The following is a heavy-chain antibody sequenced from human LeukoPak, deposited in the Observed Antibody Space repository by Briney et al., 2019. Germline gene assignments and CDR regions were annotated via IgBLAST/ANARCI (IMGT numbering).Heavy chain of an antibody. CDR3: ARDPRILEWSSPKGYYYMDV. D-gene: IGHD3-3*01. V-gene: IGHV1-69*01. Sequence: ASVKVSCKASGGTFSSYAISWVRQAPGQGLEWMGGIIPIFGTANYAQKFQGRVTITADESTSTAYMELSSLRSEDTAVYYCARDPRILEWSSPKGYYYMDVWGKGTTVTVSS. CDR1: GGTFSSYA. J-gene: IGHJ6*03. CDR2: IIPIFGTA.